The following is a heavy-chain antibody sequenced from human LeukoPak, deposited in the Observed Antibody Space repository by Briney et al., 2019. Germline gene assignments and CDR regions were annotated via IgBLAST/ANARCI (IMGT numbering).Heavy chain of an antibody. D-gene: IGHD6-19*01. J-gene: IGHJ6*02. CDR2: IYYSGST. CDR3: ARGPYSSDWSNYYYGMDV. V-gene: IGHV4-39*07. Sequence: SETLSLTCTVSGGSISSSSYYWGWIRQPPGKGLEWIGSIYYSGSTYYNPSLKSRVTISVDTSRNQFSLKLSSVTAADTAVYYCARGPYSSDWSNYYYGMDVWGQGTTVTVSS. CDR1: GGSISSSSYY.